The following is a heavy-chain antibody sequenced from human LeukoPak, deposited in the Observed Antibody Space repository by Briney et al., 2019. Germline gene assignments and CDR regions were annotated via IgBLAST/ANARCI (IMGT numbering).Heavy chain of an antibody. CDR2: ISAYNGDT. D-gene: IGHD5-24*01. CDR3: ARIAEMHLQFYSDY. Sequence: ASVKVSCKASGYTFTSYAMNWVRQAPGQGLEWMGWISAYNGDTNYAQNLQGRVTMTTDTSTSTAYMELRSLRSDDTALYYCARIAEMHLQFYSDYWGQGTQVTVSS. V-gene: IGHV1-18*01. CDR1: GYTFTSYA. J-gene: IGHJ4*02.